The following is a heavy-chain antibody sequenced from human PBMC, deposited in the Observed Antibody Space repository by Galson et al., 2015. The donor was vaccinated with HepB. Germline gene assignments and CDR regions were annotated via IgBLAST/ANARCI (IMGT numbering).Heavy chain of an antibody. Sequence: SVKVSCKASGCIFTDYYIHWVRQSPGQGLEWMAWINPKSGGANYAQKFQGRVTVTRDTSLSTAYMELKSLRSDDTAVYFCARSLRGVGTTNYYYYFYMDVWGKGTTVTVSS. V-gene: IGHV1-2*02. CDR2: INPKSGGA. CDR1: GCIFTDYY. CDR3: ARSLRGVGTTNYYYYFYMDV. D-gene: IGHD1-26*01. J-gene: IGHJ6*03.